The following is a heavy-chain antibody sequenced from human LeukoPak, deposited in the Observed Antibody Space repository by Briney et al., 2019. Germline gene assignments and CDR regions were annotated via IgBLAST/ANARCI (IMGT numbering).Heavy chain of an antibody. CDR2: IRYDGSNK. Sequence: GGSLRLSCAASGFTFSSYGMHWVRQAPGKGLEWVAFIRYDGSNKYYADSVKGRFTISRDNSKNTLYLQMNSLRAEDTAVYYCARVTTVTPFYYYYYYMDVWGKGTTVTVSS. CDR1: GFTFSSYG. V-gene: IGHV3-30*02. CDR3: ARVTTVTPFYYYYYYMDV. D-gene: IGHD4-17*01. J-gene: IGHJ6*03.